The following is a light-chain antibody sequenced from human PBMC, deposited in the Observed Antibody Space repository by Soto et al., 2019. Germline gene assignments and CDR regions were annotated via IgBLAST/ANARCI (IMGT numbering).Light chain of an antibody. J-gene: IGLJ3*02. Sequence: QPVLTQPASVSGSPGQSITISCTGTSSDVGSYNLVSWYQQHPGKAPKLMIYEGSKRPSGVSNRFSGSKSGNTASLTISGLQAEDEADYYCCSYAGSSTWVFGGGTKVTV. CDR1: SSDVGSYNL. CDR3: CSYAGSSTWV. CDR2: EGS. V-gene: IGLV2-23*01.